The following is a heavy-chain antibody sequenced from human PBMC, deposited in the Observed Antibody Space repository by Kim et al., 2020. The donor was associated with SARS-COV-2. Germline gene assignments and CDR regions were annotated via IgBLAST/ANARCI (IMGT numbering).Heavy chain of an antibody. CDR2: IYYSGST. D-gene: IGHD1-26*01. V-gene: IGHV4-59*13. CDR1: GGSISSYY. CDR3: ARWGVGATLSSGMDV. Sequence: SETLSLTCTVSGGSISSYYWSWIRQPPGKGLEWIGYIYYSGSTNYNPSLKSRVTISVDTSKNQFSLKLSSVTAADTAVYYCARWGVGATLSSGMDVWGQGTTVTVSS. J-gene: IGHJ6*02.